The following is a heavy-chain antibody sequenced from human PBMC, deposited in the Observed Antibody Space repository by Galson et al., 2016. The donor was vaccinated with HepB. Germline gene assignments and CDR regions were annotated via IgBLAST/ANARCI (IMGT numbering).Heavy chain of an antibody. V-gene: IGHV1-18*01. CDR3: AREFAAGRTGHFDL. D-gene: IGHD1-14*01. CDR2: ISTYNNNT. Sequence: SVKVSCKASGYTFDKYGISWVRQAPGQRPEWMGWISTYNNNTHYAQKLEDRVSMTTDPSTNTVYMELRSLRSDDTAIYYCAREFAAGRTGHFDLWGRGTLVTVSS. CDR1: GYTFDKYG. J-gene: IGHJ2*01.